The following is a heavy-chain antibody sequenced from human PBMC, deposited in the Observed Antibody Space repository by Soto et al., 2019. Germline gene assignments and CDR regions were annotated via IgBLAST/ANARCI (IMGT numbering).Heavy chain of an antibody. CDR2: ISAYNGNT. Sequence: ASVKVSCQASGYTFTSYGVGWVRQAPGQGLEWMGWISAYNGNTNYAQKLQGRVTMTTDTSTSTAYMELRSLRSDDTAVYYCAGGSGSYLLAFDIWGQGTMVTVSS. D-gene: IGHD1-26*01. V-gene: IGHV1-18*01. CDR1: GYTFTSYG. CDR3: AGGSGSYLLAFDI. J-gene: IGHJ3*02.